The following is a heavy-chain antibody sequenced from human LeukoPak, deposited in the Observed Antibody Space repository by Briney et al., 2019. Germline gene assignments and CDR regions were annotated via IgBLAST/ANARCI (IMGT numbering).Heavy chain of an antibody. CDR1: GGSISSSSYY. V-gene: IGHV4-39*07. Sequence: SETLSLTCTVSGGSISSSSYYWGWIRQPPGKGLEWIGSIYYSGSTYYNPSLKSRVTISVDTSKNQFSLKLTSVTAADTAVYYCARAPEYGLYYFDYWGQGTLVTVSS. D-gene: IGHD1-14*01. J-gene: IGHJ4*02. CDR3: ARAPEYGLYYFDY. CDR2: IYYSGST.